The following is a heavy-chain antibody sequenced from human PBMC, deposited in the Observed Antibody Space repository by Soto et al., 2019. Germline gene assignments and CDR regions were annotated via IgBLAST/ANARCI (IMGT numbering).Heavy chain of an antibody. J-gene: IGHJ6*02. CDR2: ISYDGSNK. V-gene: IGHV3-30-3*01. D-gene: IGHD6-19*01. CDR1: GFTFSSYA. Sequence: QVQLVESGGGVVQPGRSLRLSCAASGFTFSSYAMHWVRQAPGKGLEWVAVISYDGSNKYYADSVKGRFTISRDNSKNTRDLQMNSRRAEDTAGDYCAIPDGGSGWPGNYGMDVWGQGTTVTVSS. CDR3: AIPDGGSGWPGNYGMDV.